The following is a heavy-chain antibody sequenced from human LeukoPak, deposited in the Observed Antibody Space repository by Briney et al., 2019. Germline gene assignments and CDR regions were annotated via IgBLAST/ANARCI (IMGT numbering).Heavy chain of an antibody. Sequence: PSETLSLTCTVSGGSISSSSYYWGWIRQPPGKALEWIANIYHTGSTYFNPSLKSRVTISINTSKNQFSLTLSSVTAADTAVYYCVRHPPRDPWGQGTLVTVSS. CDR1: GGSISSSSYY. CDR3: VRHPPRDP. J-gene: IGHJ5*02. V-gene: IGHV4-39*01. CDR2: IYHTGST.